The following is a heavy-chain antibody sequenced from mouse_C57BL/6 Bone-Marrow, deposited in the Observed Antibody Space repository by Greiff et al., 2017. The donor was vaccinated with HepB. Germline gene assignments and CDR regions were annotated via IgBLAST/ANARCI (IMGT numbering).Heavy chain of an antibody. Sequence: EVKVEESGGGLVQPGGSLKLSCAASGFTFSDYYMYWVRQTPEKRLEWVAYISNGGGSTYYPDTVKGRFTISRDNAKNTLYLQMSRLTSEDTAMYYCARSFYYYAMDYWGQGTSVTVSS. J-gene: IGHJ4*01. CDR2: ISNGGGST. CDR3: ARSFYYYAMDY. CDR1: GFTFSDYY. V-gene: IGHV5-12*01.